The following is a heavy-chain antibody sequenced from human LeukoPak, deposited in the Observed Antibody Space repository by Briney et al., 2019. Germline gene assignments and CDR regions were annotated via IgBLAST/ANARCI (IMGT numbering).Heavy chain of an antibody. CDR2: IIGSGGST. CDR3: AKGGGPRWYFDY. CDR1: VLTFSNYA. Sequence: PGGSLRLSRAASVLTFSNYAMSWVRQAPGRGLEWVSAIIGSGGSTYYADSVKGGFTISRDNSKTTLYLQMNSLRAEDTAVYYCAKGGGPRWYFDYWGQGTLVTVSS. V-gene: IGHV3-23*01. J-gene: IGHJ4*02. D-gene: IGHD2-15*01.